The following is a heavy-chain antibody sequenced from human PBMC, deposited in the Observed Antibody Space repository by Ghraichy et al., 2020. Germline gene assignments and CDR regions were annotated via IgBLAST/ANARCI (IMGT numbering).Heavy chain of an antibody. Sequence: GGSLRLSCAASGFTFSDYWMHWVRQGPGQGLEWVSHINHDGSRTAYADAVRGRFTISRDNAKNTLSLRMNGLRAEDTAVYYCGRAIGSSMAGWGHGTTVTVSS. CDR2: INHDGSRT. CDR3: GRAIGSSMAG. J-gene: IGHJ6*02. V-gene: IGHV3-74*01. CDR1: GFTFSDYW. D-gene: IGHD3-10*01.